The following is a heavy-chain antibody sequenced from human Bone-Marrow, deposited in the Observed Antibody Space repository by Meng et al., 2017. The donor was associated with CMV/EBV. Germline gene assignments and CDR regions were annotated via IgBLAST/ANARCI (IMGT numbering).Heavy chain of an antibody. D-gene: IGHD3-9*01. CDR2: INGSGDIT. CDR3: AKDEAGHDISSFDY. J-gene: IGHJ4*02. Sequence: RGSLRLPCAPSGFTFSSYVMSWVRQAPGKGLEWVSTINGSGDITYYADPVKGRFTISRDNSKNTLYLKMNSLRAEDTAVYYCAKDEAGHDISSFDYWGQGKRVTGAS. V-gene: IGHV3-23*01. CDR1: GFTFSSYV.